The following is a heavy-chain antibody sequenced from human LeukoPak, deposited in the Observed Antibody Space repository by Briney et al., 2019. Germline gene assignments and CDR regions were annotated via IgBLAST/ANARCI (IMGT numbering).Heavy chain of an antibody. CDR3: ARAPSTVTTPHFDY. V-gene: IGHV3-48*02. Sequence: GGSLRLSCAASGFTFSSYSMNWVRQAPGKGLEWVSYISSSSSTIYYADSVKGRFTISRDNAKNSLYLQMNSLRDEDTAVYYCARAPSTVTTPHFDYWGQGALVTVSS. J-gene: IGHJ4*02. CDR2: ISSSSSTI. D-gene: IGHD4-17*01. CDR1: GFTFSSYS.